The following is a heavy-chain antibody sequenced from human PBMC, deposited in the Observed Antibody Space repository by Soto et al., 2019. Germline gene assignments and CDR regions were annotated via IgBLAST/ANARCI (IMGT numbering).Heavy chain of an antibody. D-gene: IGHD4-17*01. J-gene: IGHJ4*02. CDR3: ARGPMDLYGDLDY. CDR1: GGSISSYY. CDR2: IYYSGGT. V-gene: IGHV4-59*01. Sequence: LSLTCTVSGGSISSYYWSWIRQPPGKGLEWIGYIYYSGGTNYNPSLKSRATISVDTSKNQFSLKLSSVTAADTAVYYCARGPMDLYGDLDYWGQGTLVTVSS.